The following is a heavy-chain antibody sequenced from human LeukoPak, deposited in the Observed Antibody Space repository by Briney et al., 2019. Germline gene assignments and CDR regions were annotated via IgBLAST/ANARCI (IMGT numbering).Heavy chain of an antibody. CDR3: ARDYTGGWNDY. V-gene: IGHV3-7*01. Sequence: GGSLRLSCAATGFNFRKHWMSWVRQSIGKGLECVAKIQEDGNEMHYMDSVKGRFTISRDNARNSLYLQMNNLRVEDTAIYYCARDYTGGWNDYWGQGTLVTVSS. CDR1: GFNFRKHW. CDR2: IQEDGNEM. D-gene: IGHD7-27*01. J-gene: IGHJ4*02.